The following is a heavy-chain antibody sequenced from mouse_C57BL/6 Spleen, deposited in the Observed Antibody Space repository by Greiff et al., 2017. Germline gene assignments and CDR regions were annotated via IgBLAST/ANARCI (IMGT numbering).Heavy chain of an antibody. V-gene: IGHV5-17*01. CDR2: ISSGSSTI. D-gene: IGHD1-1*01. Sequence: EVQLQQSGGGLVKPGGSLKLSCAASGFTFSDYGMHWVRQAPEKGLEWVAYISSGSSTIYYADTVKGRFTISRDNAKNTLFLQMTSLRSEDTAMYYCARGYGSSRFAYWGQGTLVTVSA. CDR3: ARGYGSSRFAY. J-gene: IGHJ3*01. CDR1: GFTFSDYG.